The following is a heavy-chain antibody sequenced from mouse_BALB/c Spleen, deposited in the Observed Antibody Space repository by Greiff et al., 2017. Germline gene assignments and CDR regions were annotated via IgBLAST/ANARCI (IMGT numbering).Heavy chain of an antibody. D-gene: IGHD1-1*01. Sequence: VQLQQSGAELAKPGASVKMSCKASGYTFTSYWMHWVKQRPGQGLEWIGYINPSTGYTEYNQKFKDKATLTADKSSSTAYMQLSSLTSEDSAVYYCARSYYGSSYGGAMDYWGQGTSVTVSS. V-gene: IGHV1-7*01. CDR3: ARSYYGSSYGGAMDY. J-gene: IGHJ4*01. CDR2: INPSTGYT. CDR1: GYTFTSYW.